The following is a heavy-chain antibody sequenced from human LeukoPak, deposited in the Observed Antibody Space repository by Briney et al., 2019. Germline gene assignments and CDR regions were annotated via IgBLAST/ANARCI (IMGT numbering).Heavy chain of an antibody. CDR2: ISGSGKDT. Sequence: PGGSLRLSCAASGFTFSIYAMTCVRQAPGKGLEWVSAISGSGKDTYYADSVKGRFTISRDISKNTLYLQMNSLRAEDTAVYYCARNLNSGSYYYFDFWGQGTLVTVSS. J-gene: IGHJ4*02. D-gene: IGHD1-26*01. CDR3: ARNLNSGSYYYFDF. CDR1: GFTFSIYA. V-gene: IGHV3-23*01.